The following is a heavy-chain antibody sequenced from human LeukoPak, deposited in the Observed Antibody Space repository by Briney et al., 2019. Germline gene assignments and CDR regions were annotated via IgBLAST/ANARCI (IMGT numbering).Heavy chain of an antibody. D-gene: IGHD3-16*01. Sequence: SGGSLRLSCAAPGFTFSSYWMSWVRQAPGKGLEWVANIKQDGSEKYYVDSVKGRFTISRDNAKNSLYLQMNSLRAEDTAVYYCARDPLGGSCFDYWGQGTLVTVSS. J-gene: IGHJ4*02. V-gene: IGHV3-7*01. CDR1: GFTFSSYW. CDR3: ARDPLGGSCFDY. CDR2: IKQDGSEK.